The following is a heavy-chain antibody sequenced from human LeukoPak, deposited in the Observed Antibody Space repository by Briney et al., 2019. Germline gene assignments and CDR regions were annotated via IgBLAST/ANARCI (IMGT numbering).Heavy chain of an antibody. CDR2: IRYDGSNR. Sequence: GGSLRLSCAASGFTFSSYGMHWVRQAPGKGLEWVAFIRYDGSNRYYADSVKGRFTISRDNSKNTLYLQMNSLRAEDTAVYYCAKSGIAVAGVDYWGQGTLVTVSS. J-gene: IGHJ4*02. V-gene: IGHV3-30*02. CDR3: AKSGIAVAGVDY. CDR1: GFTFSSYG. D-gene: IGHD6-19*01.